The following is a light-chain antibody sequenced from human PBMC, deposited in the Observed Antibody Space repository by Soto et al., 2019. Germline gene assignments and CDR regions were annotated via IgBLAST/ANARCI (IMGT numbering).Light chain of an antibody. CDR1: QSVSSSY. V-gene: IGKV3-20*01. CDR2: GAS. J-gene: IGKJ3*01. Sequence: EIVLTQSPGTLSLSPGERATLSCRASQSVSSSYLAWYQQKPGQAPRLLIYGASSRATGIPDRFSGSGSGTDFTLTISRLEPEDFAVYYCQQYGSSFTFGQGTTVDI. CDR3: QQYGSSFT.